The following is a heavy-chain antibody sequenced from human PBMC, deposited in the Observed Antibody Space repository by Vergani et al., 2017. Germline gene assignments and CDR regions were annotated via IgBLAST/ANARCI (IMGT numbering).Heavy chain of an antibody. CDR1: GGTFSSYT. Sequence: QVQLVQSGAEVKKPGSSVKVSCKASGGTFSSYTISWVRQAPGQGLEWMGRIIPILGIANYAQKLQGRVTITADKSTSTAYMELSSLRSEDTAVYYCASAVVTDYYYYGMDVWGQGTTVTVSS. CDR3: ASAVVTDYYYYGMDV. D-gene: IGHD4-23*01. CDR2: IIPILGIA. J-gene: IGHJ6*02. V-gene: IGHV1-69*02.